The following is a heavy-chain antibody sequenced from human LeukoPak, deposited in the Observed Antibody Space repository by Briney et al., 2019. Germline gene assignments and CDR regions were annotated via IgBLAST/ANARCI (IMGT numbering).Heavy chain of an antibody. Sequence: GGSLRLSCAASGFTFSSYAMHWVRQAPGKGLEWVAVISYDGSNKYYADSVKGRFTISRDNSKNTLYLQMNSLRAEDTAVYYCARDGGRYYGSGSYYTPFDIWGQGTMVTVSS. V-gene: IGHV3-30-3*01. CDR2: ISYDGSNK. CDR1: GFTFSSYA. J-gene: IGHJ3*02. D-gene: IGHD3-10*01. CDR3: ARDGGRYYGSGSYYTPFDI.